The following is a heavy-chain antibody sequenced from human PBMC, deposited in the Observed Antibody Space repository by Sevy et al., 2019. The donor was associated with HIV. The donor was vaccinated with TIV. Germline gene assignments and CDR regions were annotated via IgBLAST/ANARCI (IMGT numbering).Heavy chain of an antibody. J-gene: IGHJ4*02. D-gene: IGHD1-7*01. CDR2: INHSGST. CDR3: ARDRGNWNYGIFDY. CDR1: GGSFSGYY. V-gene: IGHV4-34*01. Sequence: SETLSLTCAVYGGSFSGYYWSWIRQPPGKGLEWIGEINHSGSTNYNPSLKSRVTISVDTSKNQFSLKLSSVTAADTAVYYCARDRGNWNYGIFDYWGQGTLVTVSS.